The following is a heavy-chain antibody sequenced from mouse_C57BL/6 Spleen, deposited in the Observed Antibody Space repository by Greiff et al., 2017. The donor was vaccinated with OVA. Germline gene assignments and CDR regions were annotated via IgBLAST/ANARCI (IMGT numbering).Heavy chain of an antibody. CDR3: ARGNDYDGRGFAY. Sequence: VKLQESGAELVRPGTSVKVSCKASGYAFTNYLIEWVKQRPGQGLEWIGVINPGSGGTNYNEKFKGKATLTADKSSSTAYMQLSSLTSEDSAVEFCARGNDYDGRGFAYWGQGTLVTVSA. CDR1: GYAFTNYL. J-gene: IGHJ3*01. D-gene: IGHD2-4*01. V-gene: IGHV1-54*01. CDR2: INPGSGGT.